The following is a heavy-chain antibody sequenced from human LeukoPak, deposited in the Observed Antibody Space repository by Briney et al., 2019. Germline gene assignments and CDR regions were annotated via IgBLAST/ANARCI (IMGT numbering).Heavy chain of an antibody. CDR3: ARDRSLAAGNFDY. Sequence: SVKVSCKASGGTFSSYAISWVRQAPGQGLEWMGGIIPIFGTANYAQKFQGRVTITADESTGTAYMELSSLRSEGTAVYYCARDRSLAAGNFDYWGQGTLVTVSS. CDR2: IIPIFGTA. V-gene: IGHV1-69*13. J-gene: IGHJ4*02. CDR1: GGTFSSYA. D-gene: IGHD6-13*01.